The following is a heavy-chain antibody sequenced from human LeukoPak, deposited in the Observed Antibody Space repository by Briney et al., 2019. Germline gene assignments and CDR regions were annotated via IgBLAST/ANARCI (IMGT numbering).Heavy chain of an antibody. Sequence: PSETLSLTCTVSGGSISSYYWSWTRQPPGKGLEWIGYIYYSGSTNYNPSLKSRVTISVDTSKNQFSLKLSSVTAADTAVYYCARDQRTYYSSSSTSDYWGQGTLVTVSS. CDR1: GGSISSYY. J-gene: IGHJ4*02. D-gene: IGHD6-6*01. CDR2: IYYSGST. V-gene: IGHV4-59*01. CDR3: ARDQRTYYSSSSTSDY.